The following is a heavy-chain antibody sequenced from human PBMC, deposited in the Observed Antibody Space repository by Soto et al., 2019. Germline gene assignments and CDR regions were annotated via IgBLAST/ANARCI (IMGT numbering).Heavy chain of an antibody. CDR1: GFTFSSYS. V-gene: IGHV3-48*02. CDR3: AREGGSLDWFDP. J-gene: IGHJ5*02. Sequence: EVQLVESGGGLVQPGGSLRLSCAASGFTFSSYSMNWVRQAPGKGLEWVSYISSSSSTIYYADSVKGRFTISRDNAKNSLYLQMKSLRDEDTAVYYCAREGGSLDWFDPWGQGTRVTVSS. CDR2: ISSSSSTI. D-gene: IGHD1-26*01.